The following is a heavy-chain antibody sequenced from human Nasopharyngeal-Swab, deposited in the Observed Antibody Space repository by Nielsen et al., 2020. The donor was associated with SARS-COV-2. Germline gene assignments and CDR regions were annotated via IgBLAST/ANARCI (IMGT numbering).Heavy chain of an antibody. J-gene: IGHJ6*02. CDR1: GGTISSYY. CDR2: IYYSGST. V-gene: IGHV4-59*01. D-gene: IGHD3-3*01. CDR3: ARGGNYDFWSGYYPNSYYYYYGMDV. Sequence: SETLSLTCTVSGGTISSYYWSWIWQPPGKGLEWIGYIYYSGSTNYNPSLKSRVTISVDTSKNQFSLKLSSVTAADTAVYYCARGGNYDFWSGYYPNSYYYYYGMDVWGQGTTVTVSS.